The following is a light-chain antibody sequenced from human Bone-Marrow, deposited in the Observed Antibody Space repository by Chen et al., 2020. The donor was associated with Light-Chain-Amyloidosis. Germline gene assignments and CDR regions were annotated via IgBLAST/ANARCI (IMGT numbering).Light chain of an antibody. CDR1: NSNIGINY. Sequence: QSVLTQPPSVSAAPGQKVTISCSGSNSNIGINYVSWYQQLPGTSPKLLIYENNQRPSAIPGRFAGSKSGTSATLGVAGLQTGDEADYYCATWDSSLTVWMLGGGTKLTVL. J-gene: IGLJ3*02. V-gene: IGLV1-51*02. CDR2: ENN. CDR3: ATWDSSLTVWM.